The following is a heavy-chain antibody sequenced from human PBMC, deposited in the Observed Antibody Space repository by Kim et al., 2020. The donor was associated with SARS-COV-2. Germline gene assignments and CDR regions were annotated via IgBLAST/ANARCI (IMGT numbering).Heavy chain of an antibody. D-gene: IGHD1-1*01. CDR1: GYTFTTYA. V-gene: IGHV1-3*01. J-gene: IGHJ5*02. CDR2: INAGNGNT. CDR3: AREGGYAKFDP. Sequence: ASVKVSCKASGYTFTTYAIHWVRQAPGQRLEWMGWINAGNGNTKYSQKFHDRVTITRNTSASTAYMELSSLRSEDTAVYYCAREGGYAKFDPLGQGTLVTVPS.